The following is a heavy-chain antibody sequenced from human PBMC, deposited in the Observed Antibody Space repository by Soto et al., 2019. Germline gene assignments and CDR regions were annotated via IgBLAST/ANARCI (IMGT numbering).Heavy chain of an antibody. CDR3: AKLWWSRSSDHLYYYYYGMDV. V-gene: IGHV3-30*18. Sequence: SLRLSCAASGFTFSSYGMHWVRQAPGKGLEWVAIISYDGSNKYYADSVKGRFTISRDNSKNTLYLQMNSLRAEDTAVYYCAKLWWSRSSDHLYYYYYGMDVWGQGTTVTVSS. J-gene: IGHJ6*02. D-gene: IGHD6-6*01. CDR1: GFTFSSYG. CDR2: ISYDGSNK.